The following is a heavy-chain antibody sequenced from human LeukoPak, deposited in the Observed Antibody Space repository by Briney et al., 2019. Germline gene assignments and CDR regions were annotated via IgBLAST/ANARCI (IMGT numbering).Heavy chain of an antibody. Sequence: PGGSLRLSCAASGFTFSSYSMNWVRQAPGKGLEWVSYISSSSSTIYYADSVKGRFTISRDNAKNSLYLQMNRLRAEDTAVYYCARDPVITIFGVVIASACDIWGQGTMVTVSS. CDR2: ISSSSSTI. V-gene: IGHV3-48*01. CDR1: GFTFSSYS. CDR3: ARDPVITIFGVVIASACDI. D-gene: IGHD3-3*01. J-gene: IGHJ3*02.